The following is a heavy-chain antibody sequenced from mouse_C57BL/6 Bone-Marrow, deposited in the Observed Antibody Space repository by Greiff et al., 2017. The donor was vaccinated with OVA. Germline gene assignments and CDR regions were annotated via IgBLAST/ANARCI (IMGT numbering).Heavy chain of an antibody. CDR1: GYTFTSYW. CDR3: ARAAYYSNYVGYYYAMDY. D-gene: IGHD2-5*01. Sequence: QVQLQQPGAELVKPGASVKMSCKASGYTFTSYWITWVKQRPGQGLEWIGDIYPGSGSTNYNEKFKSKATLTVDPSSSTAYMQLSSLTSEDSAVYYCARAAYYSNYVGYYYAMDYWGQGTSVTVSS. CDR2: IYPGSGST. V-gene: IGHV1-55*01. J-gene: IGHJ4*01.